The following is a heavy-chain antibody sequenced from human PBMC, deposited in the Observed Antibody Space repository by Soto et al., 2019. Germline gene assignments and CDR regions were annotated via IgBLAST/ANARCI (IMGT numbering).Heavy chain of an antibody. CDR1: GFTFSSYA. CDR2: ISGSGGST. V-gene: IGHV3-23*01. CDR3: AKDKAQGYGSGSLILPLYYYGMDV. D-gene: IGHD3-10*01. J-gene: IGHJ6*02. Sequence: GGSLRLSCAASGFTFSSYAISWVRQAPGKGLEWVSAISGSGGSTYYADSVKGRFTISRDNSKNTLYLQMNSLRAEDTAVYYCAKDKAQGYGSGSLILPLYYYGMDVWGQGTTVTVSS.